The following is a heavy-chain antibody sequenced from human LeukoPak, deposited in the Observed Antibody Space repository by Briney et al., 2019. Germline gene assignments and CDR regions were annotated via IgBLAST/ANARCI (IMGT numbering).Heavy chain of an antibody. CDR1: GGTFSSYA. Sequence: SVKVSCKASGGTFSSYAISWVRQAPGQGLEWMGGIIPIFGTANYAQKFQGRVTITADKSTSTAYMELSSLRAEDTAIYYCAKSRGSYWVPEFDYWGQGTLVTVSS. CDR2: IIPIFGTA. D-gene: IGHD1-26*01. CDR3: AKSRGSYWVPEFDY. J-gene: IGHJ4*02. V-gene: IGHV1-69*06.